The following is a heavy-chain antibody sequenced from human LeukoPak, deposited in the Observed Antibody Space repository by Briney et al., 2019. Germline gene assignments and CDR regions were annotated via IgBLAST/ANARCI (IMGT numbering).Heavy chain of an antibody. Sequence: SETLSLTCTVSGYSISSGYYWGWIRQPPGKGVEWIGSIYHSGSTYYHPSLKSRVTISVDTSKNQFSLKLSSVTAADTAVYYCARDMGQNCGGDCYSDAFDIWGQGTMVTVSS. V-gene: IGHV4-38-2*02. J-gene: IGHJ3*02. CDR3: ARDMGQNCGGDCYSDAFDI. CDR1: GYSISSGYY. D-gene: IGHD2-21*01. CDR2: IYHSGST.